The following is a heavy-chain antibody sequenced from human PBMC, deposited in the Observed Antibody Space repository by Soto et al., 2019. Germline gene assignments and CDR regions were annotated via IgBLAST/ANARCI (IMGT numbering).Heavy chain of an antibody. CDR1: GYTFSNYA. Sequence: QVQLVQSGADLKKPGASVQVSCKTSGYTFSNYAINWVRQAPGQGLEWMGWISSFNSYNGDTKYARMLQDRLTMTIDTSTATAYMELRSLRSDDTAVYYCARSELERGEVGYYGMDVWGQGTTVTVSS. J-gene: IGHJ6*02. CDR3: ARSELERGEVGYYGMDV. V-gene: IGHV1-18*04. CDR2: ISSFNSYNGDT. D-gene: IGHD3-16*01.